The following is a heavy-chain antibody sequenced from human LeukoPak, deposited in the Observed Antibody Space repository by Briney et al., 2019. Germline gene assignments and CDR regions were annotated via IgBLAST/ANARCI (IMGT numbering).Heavy chain of an antibody. V-gene: IGHV3-30*02. J-gene: IGHJ4*02. Sequence: PGGSLRLSCAASGFTFSSYAMSWVRQAPGKGLEWVAFIRYDGSNKYYADSVKGRFTISRDNSKNTLYLQMNSLRAEDTAVYYCAKDWEVKAIAAAGKDYWGQGTLVTVSS. CDR3: AKDWEVKAIAAAGKDY. CDR1: GFTFSSYA. CDR2: IRYDGSNK. D-gene: IGHD6-13*01.